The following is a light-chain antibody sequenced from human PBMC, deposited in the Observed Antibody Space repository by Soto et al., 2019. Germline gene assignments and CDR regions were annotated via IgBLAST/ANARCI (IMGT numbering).Light chain of an antibody. V-gene: IGLV1-51*01. CDR1: GPNIANNY. CDR2: DDY. CDR3: GTWDRSLRTYV. J-gene: IGLJ1*01. Sequence: QSVLTQPPSVSAAPGQKVTISCSGSGPNIANNYVSWYQHLPGAAPKLVIYDDYKRPSGIPDRFSGSKSGTSATLGITGLQTGDEAHYYCGTWDRSLRTYVFGTGTKLTVL.